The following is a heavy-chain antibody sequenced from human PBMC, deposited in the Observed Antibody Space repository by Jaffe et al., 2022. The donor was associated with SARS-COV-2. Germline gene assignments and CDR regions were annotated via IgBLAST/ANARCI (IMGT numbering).Heavy chain of an antibody. V-gene: IGHV4-61*02. CDR1: GGSISSGSYY. Sequence: QVQLQESGPGLVKPSQTLSLTCTVSGGSISSGSYYWSWIRQPAGKGLEWIGRIYTSGSTNYNPSLKSRVTISVDTSKNQFSLKLSSVTAADTAVYYCAVDGVAGIDYWGQGTLVTVSS. D-gene: IGHD6-19*01. J-gene: IGHJ4*02. CDR2: IYTSGST. CDR3: AVDGVAGIDY.